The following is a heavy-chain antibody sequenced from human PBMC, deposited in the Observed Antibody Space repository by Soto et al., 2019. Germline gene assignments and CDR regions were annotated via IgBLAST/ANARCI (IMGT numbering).Heavy chain of an antibody. D-gene: IGHD5-12*01. V-gene: IGHV1-2*04. CDR1: GDTFTGYY. CDR2: INTNSGVT. CDR3: ARESGGATATLDYYCFYMDV. Sequence: QVQLVQSGAEVKKPGASVTVSCRASGDTFTGYYMHWVRQAPGQGLGWMGWINTNSGVTKYAQKFQGWVTMTRDTSIRTVYMQLSRLRSDDTAVYYCARESGGATATLDYYCFYMDVWGTGTTVTVSS. J-gene: IGHJ6*03.